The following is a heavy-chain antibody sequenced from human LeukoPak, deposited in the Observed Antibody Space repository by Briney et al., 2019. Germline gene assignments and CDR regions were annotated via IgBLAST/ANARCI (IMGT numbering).Heavy chain of an antibody. CDR1: GFTFSSYA. CDR2: ISYDGSNK. D-gene: IGHD5-18*01. V-gene: IGHV3-30*04. CDR3: ASGKYRYGDNWFDP. Sequence: QPGGSLRLSCAASGFTFSSYAMHWVRQAPGKGLEWVAVISYDGSNKYYADSVKGRFTISRDNSKNTLYLQMNSLRAEDTAVYFCASGKYRYGDNWFDPWGQGTPVTVSS. J-gene: IGHJ5*02.